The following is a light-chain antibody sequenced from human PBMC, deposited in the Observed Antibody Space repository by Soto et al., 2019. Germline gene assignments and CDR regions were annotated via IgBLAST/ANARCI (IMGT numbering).Light chain of an antibody. CDR3: SSFRSGTTL. Sequence: QSALTQSASVSGSPGQSITISCTGTSSDIGGYNFVSWYHQHPGKAPKLMIYEVSNRPSGVSDRFSGSKSGNTASLTISGLQAEDEADYYCSSFRSGTTLFGTGTKVTVL. J-gene: IGLJ1*01. CDR1: SSDIGGYNF. V-gene: IGLV2-14*01. CDR2: EVS.